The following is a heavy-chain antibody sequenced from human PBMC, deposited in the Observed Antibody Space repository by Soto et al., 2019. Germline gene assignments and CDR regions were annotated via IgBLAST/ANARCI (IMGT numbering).Heavy chain of an antibody. CDR1: GFTFSSYG. D-gene: IGHD3-22*01. CDR3: ATGGSSGYYYPYYFDY. J-gene: IGHJ4*02. CDR2: ISYDGSNK. Sequence: GGSLRLSCAASGFTFSSYGMHWVRQAPGKGLEWVAVISYDGSNKYYADSVKGRFTISRDNSKNTLYLQMNSLRAEDTAVYYCATGGSSGYYYPYYFDYWGQGTLVTVSS. V-gene: IGHV3-30*03.